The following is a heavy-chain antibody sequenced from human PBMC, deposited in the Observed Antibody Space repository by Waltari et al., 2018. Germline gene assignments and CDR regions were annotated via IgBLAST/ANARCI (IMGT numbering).Heavy chain of an antibody. CDR3: ARNWELRGSMDV. CDR2: INHSGNT. D-gene: IGHD1-26*01. J-gene: IGHJ6*03. CDR1: GGSFGGYH. Sequence: QVQLRQWGAGLLKPSETLSLTCAVYGGSFGGYHWSWIRQPPGMGLEWIGEINHSGNTNQNPSLKSRVTISVDTSKIQFSLRLTSVTAGDTAVYYWARNWELRGSMDVWGKGTTVTVSS. V-gene: IGHV4-34*02.